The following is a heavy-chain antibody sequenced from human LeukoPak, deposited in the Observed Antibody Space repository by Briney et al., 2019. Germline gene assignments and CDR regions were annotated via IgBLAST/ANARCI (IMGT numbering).Heavy chain of an antibody. CDR3: ATDLDDSDMRGYVSFDL. Sequence: GASVKVSCKVSGYTLTELSMHWVRQAPGKGLEWMGGFDPEDGETIYAQKFQGRVTMTEDTSTDTAYMELSSLRSEDTALYFCATDLDDSDMRGYVSFDLWGQGTLVTVSS. J-gene: IGHJ4*02. CDR1: GYTLTELS. CDR2: FDPEDGET. V-gene: IGHV1-24*01. D-gene: IGHD3-22*01.